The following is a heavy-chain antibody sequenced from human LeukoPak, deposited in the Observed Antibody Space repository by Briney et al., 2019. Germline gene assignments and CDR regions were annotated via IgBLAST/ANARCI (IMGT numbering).Heavy chain of an antibody. D-gene: IGHD3-22*01. CDR3: ARRVHYYDTSGYSYYFDY. CDR2: VSYTGDA. V-gene: IGHV4-39*07. CDR1: GASISTSRSY. Sequence: SETLSLTCTVSGASISTSRSYGAWVRQPPGKELEWIASVSYTGDAYYNPSLKSRVTISVETSKNQFSLKVRSVTAADTAVYYCARRVHYYDTSGYSYYFDYWGQGTLVTVSS. J-gene: IGHJ4*02.